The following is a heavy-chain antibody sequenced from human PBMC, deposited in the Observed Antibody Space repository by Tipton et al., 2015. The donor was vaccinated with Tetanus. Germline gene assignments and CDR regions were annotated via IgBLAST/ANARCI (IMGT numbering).Heavy chain of an antibody. Sequence: LVKPTQTLSLTCAISGDSVSSNTMAWNWIRQSPSRGLEWLGRTYYRSKWFNDYAVSLRGRITVNADTSRNQFSLQLTSVTAADTAVYYCARANYDSSKKGPFDSWGQGRLVIVS. CDR2: TYYRSKWFN. D-gene: IGHD3-3*01. CDR3: ARANYDSSKKGPFDS. V-gene: IGHV6-1*01. J-gene: IGHJ4*02. CDR1: GDSVSSNTMA.